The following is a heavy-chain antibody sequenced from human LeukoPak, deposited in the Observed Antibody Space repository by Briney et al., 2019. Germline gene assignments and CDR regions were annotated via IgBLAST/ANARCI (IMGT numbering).Heavy chain of an antibody. CDR3: ARDSRLPITMIVVVEWYFDL. V-gene: IGHV4-4*07. CDR2: IYTSGST. Sequence: NPSETLSLTCTVSGGSISSYYWSWIRQPAGKGLEWIGRIYTSGSTNYNPSLKSRVTMSVDTSKNQFSLKLSSVTAADTAVYYCARDSRLPITMIVVVEWYFDLWGRGTLVTVSS. CDR1: GGSISSYY. D-gene: IGHD3-22*01. J-gene: IGHJ2*01.